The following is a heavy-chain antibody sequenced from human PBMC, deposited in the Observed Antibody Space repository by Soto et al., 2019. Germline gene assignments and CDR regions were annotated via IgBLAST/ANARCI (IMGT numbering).Heavy chain of an antibody. V-gene: IGHV1-69*01. Sequence: QVQLVQSGAEVKKPGSSVKVSCKASGGTFSSYAISWVRQAPGQGLEWMGGIMPILGTANYAQKFQGRVTITADECTSTACMELSSLRSEDTPVYYGARDHSGYDFLSYWGQGTLVTVSS. D-gene: IGHD5-12*01. J-gene: IGHJ4*02. CDR3: ARDHSGYDFLSY. CDR1: GGTFSSYA. CDR2: IMPILGTA.